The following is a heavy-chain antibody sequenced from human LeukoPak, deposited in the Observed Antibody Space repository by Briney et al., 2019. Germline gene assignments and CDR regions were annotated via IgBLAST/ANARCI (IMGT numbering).Heavy chain of an antibody. CDR3: ARDAQRGFDYSNSLQY. Sequence: GGSLRLSCAATGFTFNHYGMHWVRQAPGKGLEGVAVIWSDGTNRYYTGSVKGRFTISRVDSRNTVYLQMNTLRPEDTGMYYCARDAQRGFDYSNSLQYWGQGTPVTVST. V-gene: IGHV3-33*01. D-gene: IGHD4-11*01. CDR1: GFTFNHYG. J-gene: IGHJ4*02. CDR2: IWSDGTNR.